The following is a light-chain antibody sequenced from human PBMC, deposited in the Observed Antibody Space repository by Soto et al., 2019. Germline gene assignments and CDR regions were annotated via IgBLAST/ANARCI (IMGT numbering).Light chain of an antibody. Sequence: DAVLTQSPFSLPVTLGQPASISCRSSQSLVYSDGNTYLNWFHQRPGQSPRRLIYKVSDRDSGVPDRLNGSGSGTDFTLQISRVEAEDVGIYYCLQGTHWPYTFGQGTKLEI. CDR2: KVS. CDR3: LQGTHWPYT. J-gene: IGKJ2*01. CDR1: QSLVYSDGNTY. V-gene: IGKV2-30*01.